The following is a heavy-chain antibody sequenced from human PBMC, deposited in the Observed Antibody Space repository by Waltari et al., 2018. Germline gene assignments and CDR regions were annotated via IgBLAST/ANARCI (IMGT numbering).Heavy chain of an antibody. CDR3: ARKGGRGYTYGPFYFDY. CDR2: INGDGYGI. CDR1: GFTFSDYW. D-gene: IGHD5-18*01. J-gene: IGHJ4*02. Sequence: EVQLVEAGGDLVQPGGSLRLSCAASGFTFSDYWMHWVRQAPGQGLVWVSRINGDGYGITYSDSVQGRFTSSRDNTKNTLYLQLNSLRAEDTAVYYCARKGGRGYTYGPFYFDYWGRGTLVTVSS. V-gene: IGHV3-74*01.